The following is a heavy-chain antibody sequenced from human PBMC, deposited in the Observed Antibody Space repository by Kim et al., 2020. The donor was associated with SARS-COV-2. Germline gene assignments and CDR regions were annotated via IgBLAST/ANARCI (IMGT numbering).Heavy chain of an antibody. D-gene: IGHD3-22*01. J-gene: IGHJ4*02. Sequence: SETLSLTCTVSGGSISSGGYYWSWIRQHPGKGLEWIGYIYYSGSTYYNPSLKSRVTISVDTSKNQFSLKLSSVTAADTAVYYCARSKYYYDSSGYYPTPPDYWGQGTLVTVSS. CDR3: ARSKYYYDSSGYYPTPPDY. CDR1: GGSISSGGYY. CDR2: IYYSGST. V-gene: IGHV4-31*03.